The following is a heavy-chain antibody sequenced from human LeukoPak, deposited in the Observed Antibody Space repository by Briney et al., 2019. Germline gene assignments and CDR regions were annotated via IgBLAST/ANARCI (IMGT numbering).Heavy chain of an antibody. J-gene: IGHJ4*02. V-gene: IGHV4-59*01. CDR1: GCSISSYY. D-gene: IGHD6-13*01. CDR3: ARSSSWYFEANY. Sequence: SETLSLTCTGPGCSISSYYWSWIRQPPGKGLKGIGYIYYTGGTNYNHSLKSRVTISVDTSKNTCSLKLNSVTAADTAVYYCARSSSWYFEANYWGQGTLVSVS. CDR2: IYYTGGT.